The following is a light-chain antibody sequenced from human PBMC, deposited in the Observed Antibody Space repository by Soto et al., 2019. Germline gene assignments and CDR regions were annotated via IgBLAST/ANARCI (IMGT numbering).Light chain of an antibody. CDR2: SAS. V-gene: IGKV3-20*01. J-gene: IGKJ2*01. Sequence: EIVLTQSPGTLSLSPGEIATLSCRASQSVSSTYLAWYQQKPGQAPRLLIYSASTRATGIPHRFSGSGSGTDFTLTISRLEPEDFAVYYCQQYDRSLYTFGQGTKLEIK. CDR1: QSVSSTY. CDR3: QQYDRSLYT.